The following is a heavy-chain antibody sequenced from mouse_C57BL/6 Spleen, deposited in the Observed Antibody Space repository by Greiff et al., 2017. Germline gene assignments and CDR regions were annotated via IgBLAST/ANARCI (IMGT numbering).Heavy chain of an antibody. V-gene: IGHV1-52*01. CDR3: ARQRDGSTPDAMDY. D-gene: IGHD1-1*01. Sequence: VQLQQPGAELVRPGSSVKLSCKASGYTFTSYWLHWVKQRPIQGLEWIGNIDPSDSETHYNQKFKDKATLTVDKSSSTAYMQLSSLTSEDSAVYYGARQRDGSTPDAMDYWGQGTSVTVSS. CDR1: GYTFTSYW. J-gene: IGHJ4*01. CDR2: IDPSDSET.